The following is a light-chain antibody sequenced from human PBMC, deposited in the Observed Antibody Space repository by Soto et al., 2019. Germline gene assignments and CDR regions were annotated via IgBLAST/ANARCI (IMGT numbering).Light chain of an antibody. Sequence: DIVVTQSTDCLAVSLGESATINCKSSQSVLYISNNKNYLAWYQQKPGQPPKLLIYWASTRESRVPVRFSGSGSGTEFAHAISNIRAEDWAVYYCQQSHCTPFTFRGGTKDDIK. J-gene: IGKJ4*02. CDR1: QSVLYISNNKNY. CDR2: WAS. V-gene: IGKV4-1*01. CDR3: QQSHCTPFT.